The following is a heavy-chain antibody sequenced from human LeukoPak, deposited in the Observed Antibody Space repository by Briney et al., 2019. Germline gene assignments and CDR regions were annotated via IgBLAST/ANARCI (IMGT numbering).Heavy chain of an antibody. CDR3: ARGCDSSSWYMGLCKY. Sequence: GGSLRLSCAVSGFTFSSYAMHWVRQAPGKGLEWVAVIPYDGRNKYYADSVKGRFTISRDNSKNTLYLQMNSLRAEDTAVYYCARGCDSSSWYMGLCKYWGQGTLVTVSS. CDR1: GFTFSSYA. V-gene: IGHV3-30*04. CDR2: IPYDGRNK. J-gene: IGHJ4*02. D-gene: IGHD6-13*01.